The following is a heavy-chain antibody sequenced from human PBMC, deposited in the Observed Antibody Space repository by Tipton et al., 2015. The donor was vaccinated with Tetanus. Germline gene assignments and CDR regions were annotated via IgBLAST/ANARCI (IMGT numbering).Heavy chain of an antibody. V-gene: IGHV4-30-2*01. CDR3: ARGGGNTMFRGGEFVHSYYYQGMDV. D-gene: IGHD3-10*01. Sequence: LGLSCAVSGGSVSNGGYSWSWIRQPPGKGLECIGYISHSGRTYYNPSLNSRVTISLDRSKNQFSLKLTSVTAADTAVYYCARGGGNTMFRGGEFVHSYYYQGMDVWGQGTTVTVSS. J-gene: IGHJ6*02. CDR1: GGSVSNGGYS. CDR2: ISHSGRT.